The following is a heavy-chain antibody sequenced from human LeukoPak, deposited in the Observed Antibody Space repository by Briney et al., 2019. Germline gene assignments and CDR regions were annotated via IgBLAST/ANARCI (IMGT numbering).Heavy chain of an antibody. Sequence: GGSLRLSCAASGFTFTNYGMHWVRQAPGKGLEWVAVIWYDGSNKYYADSVKGRFTISRDNSKNTLYLQMNSLRAEDTAVYYCAKDLSNWNYRGGDYWGQGTLVTVSS. CDR1: GFTFTNYG. J-gene: IGHJ4*02. CDR2: IWYDGSNK. V-gene: IGHV3-33*06. CDR3: AKDLSNWNYRGGDY. D-gene: IGHD1-7*01.